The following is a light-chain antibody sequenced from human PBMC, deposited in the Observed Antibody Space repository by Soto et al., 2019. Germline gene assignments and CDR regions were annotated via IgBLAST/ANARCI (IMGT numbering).Light chain of an antibody. CDR2: DVS. V-gene: IGLV2-14*03. J-gene: IGLJ3*02. Sequence: QSVLTQPASVSGSPGQSISISCTGTSSDVGGYDYVSWYQQYPGKAPKLVIYDVSDRPSGVSNRFSGSKSGNTASLTISGLQAEDEADYYCNSYTTTSTWVFGGGTKVTVL. CDR1: SSDVGGYDY. CDR3: NSYTTTSTWV.